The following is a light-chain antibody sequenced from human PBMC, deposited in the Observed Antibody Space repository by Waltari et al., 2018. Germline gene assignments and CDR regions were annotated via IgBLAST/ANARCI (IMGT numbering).Light chain of an antibody. V-gene: IGKV1-8*01. Sequence: AIRMTQSPSSFSASTGDRVTITCRASQGISSYLSWYQQKPGKAPKLLLYAASTLQSGVPSSFRGHASGTDLTLTISCLQSEDFATYHCQQYYSYPRTFGQGTKVEIK. CDR3: QQYYSYPRT. CDR2: AAS. CDR1: QGISSY. J-gene: IGKJ1*01.